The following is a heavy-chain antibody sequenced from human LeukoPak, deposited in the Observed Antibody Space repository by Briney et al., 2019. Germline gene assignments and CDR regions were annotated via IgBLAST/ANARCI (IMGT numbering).Heavy chain of an antibody. CDR1: GFTFGGYG. V-gene: IGHV3-33*03. CDR2: IAYDGSRA. J-gene: IGHJ4*02. CDR3: AKADCSSTSCSLIDY. D-gene: IGHD2-2*01. Sequence: GGALRLSCAGSGFTFGGYGMHWFRQTPGKGLEGVAVIAYDGSRAFYADSVKGRFTISRDNSKNTLYLQMNSLRAEDTAVYYCAKADCSSTSCSLIDYWGQGTLVTVSS.